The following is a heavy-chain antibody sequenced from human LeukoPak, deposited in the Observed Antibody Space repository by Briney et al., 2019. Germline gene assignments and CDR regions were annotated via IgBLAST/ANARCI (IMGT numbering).Heavy chain of an antibody. D-gene: IGHD5-18*01. Sequence: GGSLRLSCAASGFTVSSNYMNWVRQAPGKGLEWVSAISGGGGSTYNADSVKGRFTISRDNSKNTLYLQMNSLGAEDTAVYYCAKDADGDTAMLIDYWGQGTLVTVSS. CDR2: ISGGGGST. CDR1: GFTVSSNY. J-gene: IGHJ4*02. CDR3: AKDADGDTAMLIDY. V-gene: IGHV3-23*01.